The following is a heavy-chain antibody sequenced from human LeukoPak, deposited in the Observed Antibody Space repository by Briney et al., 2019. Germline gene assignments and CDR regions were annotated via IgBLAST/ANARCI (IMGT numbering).Heavy chain of an antibody. CDR2: IYYSGST. D-gene: IGHD2-2*01. Sequence: PSETLSLTCTVSDGSISSGDYYWSWIRQPPGKGLEWIGYIYYSGSTNYNPSLKSRVTISVDTSKNQFSLKLSSVTAADTAVYYCARLSGTARPYYYYGMDVWGQGTTVTVSS. CDR1: DGSISSGDYY. V-gene: IGHV4-61*08. J-gene: IGHJ6*02. CDR3: ARLSGTARPYYYYGMDV.